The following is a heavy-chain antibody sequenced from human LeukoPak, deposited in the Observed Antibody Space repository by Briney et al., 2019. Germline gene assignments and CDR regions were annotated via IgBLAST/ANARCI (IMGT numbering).Heavy chain of an antibody. D-gene: IGHD3-3*01. V-gene: IGHV3-23*01. CDR3: AKYYGSALDD. CDR1: GFTFSTYA. CDR2: ISGSGGRT. Sequence: RPGGSLRLSCATSGFTFSTYAMSWVRQAPGKGLEWVSAISGSGGRTYYTDSVKGRFTISRDNSKNTLFLQMNSLRAEDTAVYFCAKYYGSALDDWGQGTLVIVSS. J-gene: IGHJ4*02.